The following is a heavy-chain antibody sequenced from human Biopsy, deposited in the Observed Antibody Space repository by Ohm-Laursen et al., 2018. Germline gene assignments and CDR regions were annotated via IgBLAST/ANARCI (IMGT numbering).Heavy chain of an antibody. V-gene: IGHV3-33*01. CDR2: IWHDGRNQ. CDR1: GFTFSNYG. J-gene: IGHJ5*01. CDR3: AREIYPTTIYRPVDS. Sequence: SLRLSCAASGFTFSNYGMHWVRQAPGKRLEWVAVIWHDGRNQYYADFVKGRFTISRDNSKNTLYLQMNSLRAEDTAVYFCAREIYPTTIYRPVDSWGQGTLVTVSS. D-gene: IGHD3-3*01.